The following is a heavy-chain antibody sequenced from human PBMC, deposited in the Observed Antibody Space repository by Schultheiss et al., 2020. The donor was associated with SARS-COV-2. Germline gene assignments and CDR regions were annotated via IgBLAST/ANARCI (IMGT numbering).Heavy chain of an antibody. D-gene: IGHD6-19*01. V-gene: IGHV4-61*08. J-gene: IGHJ2*01. CDR3: ARLTQWLVLWYFDL. CDR2: LYYSGSS. Sequence: GSLRLSCTVSGGSVSSGGYNWSWIRQPPGKRLEWIGNLYYSGSSKYNPSIKSRVTISVDTSKNQFSLKLSSVTAADTAVYYCARLTQWLVLWYFDLWGRGTLVTVSS. CDR1: GGSVSSGGYN.